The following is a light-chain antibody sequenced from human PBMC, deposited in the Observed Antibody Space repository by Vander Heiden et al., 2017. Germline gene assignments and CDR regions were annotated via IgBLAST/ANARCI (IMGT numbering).Light chain of an antibody. Sequence: QSLPTQPPSASGTPGQMVTISCSGSSSNIGSFAVNWYHQLPETAPKLLIYSDNHQPSGVPDRFSGSRSGTSASLAISGLQSGDEADYYCATWDHSLNAWVFGGGTKLTVL. V-gene: IGLV1-44*01. CDR2: SDN. CDR1: SSNIGSFA. J-gene: IGLJ3*02. CDR3: ATWDHSLNAWV.